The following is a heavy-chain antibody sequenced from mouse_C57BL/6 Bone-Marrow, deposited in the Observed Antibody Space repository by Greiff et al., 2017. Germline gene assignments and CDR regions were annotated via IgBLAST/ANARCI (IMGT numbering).Heavy chain of an antibody. V-gene: IGHV10-1*01. CDR2: IRSKSNNYAT. D-gene: IGHD1-1*01. CDR1: GFSFNTYA. J-gene: IGHJ2*01. Sequence: EAGGGLVQPKGSLKLSCAASGFSFNTYAMNWVRQAPGKGLEWVARIRSKSNNYATSYADSVKDRFTISRDDSESMLYLQMNNLKTEDTAMYYCVRWGYGSSYGFDYWGQGTTLTVSS. CDR3: VRWGYGSSYGFDY.